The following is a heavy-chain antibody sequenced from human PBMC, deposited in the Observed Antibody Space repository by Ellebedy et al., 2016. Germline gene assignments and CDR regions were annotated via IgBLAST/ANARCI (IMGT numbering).Heavy chain of an antibody. V-gene: IGHV3-23*01. Sequence: GESLKISCATSGFTFKTYAMSWVRQAPEEGLEWVSTLSGSGPKTYYADSVQGRFTISRDNSKSTLYLQMNSLRAEDTAVYYCAKHETDGDYYFDLWGRGTLVTVSS. J-gene: IGHJ2*01. CDR1: GFTFKTYA. CDR2: LSGSGPKT. D-gene: IGHD2-21*01. CDR3: AKHETDGDYYFDL.